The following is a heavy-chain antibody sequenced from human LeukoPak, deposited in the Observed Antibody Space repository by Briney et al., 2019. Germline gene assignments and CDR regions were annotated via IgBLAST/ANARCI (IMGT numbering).Heavy chain of an antibody. V-gene: IGHV1-18*01. Sequence: GASVKVSCKASGYTFTSYGISWVRQAPGQGLEWMGWISACNGNTNYAQKLQGRVTMTTDTSTSTAYMELRSLRSDDTAVYYCARDLGYYGSGSYYNNWGQGTLVTVSS. CDR2: ISACNGNT. CDR3: ARDLGYYGSGSYYNN. J-gene: IGHJ4*02. CDR1: GYTFTSYG. D-gene: IGHD3-10*01.